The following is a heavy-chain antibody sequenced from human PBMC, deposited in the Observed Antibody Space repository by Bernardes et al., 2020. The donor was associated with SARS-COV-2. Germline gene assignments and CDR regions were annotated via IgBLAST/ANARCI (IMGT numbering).Heavy chain of an antibody. Sequence: SETLSLTCTVSDDSISSSIYYWGWIRQPPGKGLEWIGNMHYSGSTYYNPSLKSRVTISVDTSKNQFSLKLSSVTAADTAVYYCARGSYYDCSGYYHQYENTGGYFDYWGQGTLVTVSS. D-gene: IGHD3-22*01. J-gene: IGHJ4*02. CDR2: MHYSGST. V-gene: IGHV4-39*01. CDR1: DDSISSSIYY. CDR3: ARGSYYDCSGYYHQYENTGGYFDY.